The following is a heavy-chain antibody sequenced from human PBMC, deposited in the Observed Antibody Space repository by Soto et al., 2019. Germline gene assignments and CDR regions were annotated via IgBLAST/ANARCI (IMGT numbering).Heavy chain of an antibody. CDR2: IYWDDSK. CDR3: AHAYGGRSLY. V-gene: IGHV2-5*02. D-gene: IGHD1-26*01. Sequence: QITLKESGPTLVKPTQTLTLTCTFSGFSLTTDRVGVGWIRQPPGEALEWLAVIYWDDSKTYRPSLESRLTITKYTSKNQVSHTMTNMDSLDTATYYCAHAYGGRSLYWGQGTLVTVSS. CDR1: GFSLTTDRVG. J-gene: IGHJ4*02.